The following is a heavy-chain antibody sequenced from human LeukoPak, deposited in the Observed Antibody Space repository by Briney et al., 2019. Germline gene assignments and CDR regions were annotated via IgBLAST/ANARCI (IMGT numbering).Heavy chain of an antibody. D-gene: IGHD7-27*01. V-gene: IGHV4-59*11. CDR2: IYYTGYT. CDR1: GASITSHY. CDR3: ARDRRPHWGFDH. Sequence: SETLSLTCTVSGASITSHYWSWIRQPPGRGLEGIGYIYYTGYTSYDPSLKSRVTISLDTPKNQFSLKLKNVTAADTAVYYCARDRRPHWGFDHWGQGSLVTVSS. J-gene: IGHJ4*02.